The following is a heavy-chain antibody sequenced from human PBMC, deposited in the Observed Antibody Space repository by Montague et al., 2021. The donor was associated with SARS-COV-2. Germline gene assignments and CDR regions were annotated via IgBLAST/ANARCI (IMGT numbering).Heavy chain of an antibody. CDR3: ARAPRGWLQLRDFYYFDY. CDR1: GGSISSFY. Sequence: SETLSLTCTVSGGSISSFYWSWIRQPPGKGLEWIGNIYYSGRANYNPSLKSRVTISVDTSKNQFSLKLSSVTAADTAVYYCARAPRGWLQLRDFYYFDYWVQLNLVAVSS. D-gene: IGHD5-24*01. J-gene: IGHJ4*02. V-gene: IGHV4-59*01. CDR2: IYYSGRA.